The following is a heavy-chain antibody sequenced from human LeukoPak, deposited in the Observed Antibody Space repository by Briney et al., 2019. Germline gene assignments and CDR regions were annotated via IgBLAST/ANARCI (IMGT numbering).Heavy chain of an antibody. CDR1: GYSISSGYY. D-gene: IGHD5-18*01. J-gene: IGHJ4*02. V-gene: IGHV4-38-2*02. CDR3: ARVTFTAMVPYDY. Sequence: PSETLSLTCTVSGYSISSGYYWGWIRQPPGKGLEWIGSIYHSGSTYYNSSLKSRVTISLDTSKNQFSLKLSSVTAADTAVYYCARVTFTAMVPYDYWGQGTLVTVSS. CDR2: IYHSGST.